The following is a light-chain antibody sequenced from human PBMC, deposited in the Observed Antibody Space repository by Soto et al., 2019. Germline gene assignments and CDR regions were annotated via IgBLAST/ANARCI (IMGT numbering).Light chain of an antibody. Sequence: QSALTQPASVSGSPGQSITISCTGTSSNVGSYKLVSWYQQHPGKAPKLMIFEVNKRPSGVSNRFSGSKSGNTASLTISGLKVEDEADYYCISYTVSRSYVFGTGTKVTVL. CDR2: EVN. V-gene: IGLV2-23*02. CDR1: SSNVGSYKL. CDR3: ISYTVSRSYV. J-gene: IGLJ1*01.